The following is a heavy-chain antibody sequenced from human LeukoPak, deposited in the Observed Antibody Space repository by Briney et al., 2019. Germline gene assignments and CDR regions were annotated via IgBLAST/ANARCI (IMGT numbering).Heavy chain of an antibody. CDR1: GYTFTSDY. D-gene: IGHD3-10*01. Sequence: ASVKVSCKASGYTFTSDYMHWVRQAPGQGLEWMGIINPSGCSTSYAQKFQGRVTMTRDTSTSTVYMELSSLRSEDTAVYYCARDLRGYYGSGSYIGYWGQGTLVTVSS. J-gene: IGHJ4*02. CDR2: INPSGCST. CDR3: ARDLRGYYGSGSYIGY. V-gene: IGHV1-46*01.